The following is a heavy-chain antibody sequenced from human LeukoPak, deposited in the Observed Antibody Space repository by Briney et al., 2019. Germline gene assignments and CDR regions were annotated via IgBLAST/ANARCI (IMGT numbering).Heavy chain of an antibody. CDR3: AREGTYYYDSSGYLQH. CDR2: IIPILGIA. D-gene: IGHD3-22*01. V-gene: IGHV1-69*04. J-gene: IGHJ1*01. Sequence: SVKVSCKASGGTFSSYAISWVRQAPGQGLEWMGRIIPILGIANYAQKFQGRVTITADKSTSTAYMELSSLRSEDTAVYYCAREGTYYYDSSGYLQHWGQGTLVTVSS. CDR1: GGTFSSYA.